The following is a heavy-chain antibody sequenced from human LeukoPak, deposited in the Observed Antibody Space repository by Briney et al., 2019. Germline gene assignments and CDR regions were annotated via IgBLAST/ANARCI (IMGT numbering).Heavy chain of an antibody. CDR1: GFSFSSHG. V-gene: IGHV3-23*01. J-gene: IGHJ4*02. Sequence: GGTLRLSCAASGFSFSSHGMSWVRQAPGKGLEWVSGIIGGAGGTYYADSVKGRFTISRDNAKNTLYLQMNSLRAEDTAVYYCAKGHYYDSSGRLEGANYFDYWGQGTLVTVSS. CDR2: IIGGAGGT. D-gene: IGHD3-22*01. CDR3: AKGHYYDSSGRLEGANYFDY.